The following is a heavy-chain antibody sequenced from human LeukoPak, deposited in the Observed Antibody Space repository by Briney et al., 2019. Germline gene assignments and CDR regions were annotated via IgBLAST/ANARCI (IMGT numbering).Heavy chain of an antibody. CDR1: GFTFSSYG. V-gene: IGHV3-30*02. CDR2: IRYDGSNK. D-gene: IGHD1-1*01. CDR3: AKDLAGTTGHDAFDI. Sequence: GGSLRLSCAASGFTFSSYGMHWVRQAPGKGLEWVAFIRYDGSNKYYADSVKGRFTISRDNSKNTLYLQMNSLRAEDTAVYYCAKDLAGTTGHDAFDIWGQGTMVTVSS. J-gene: IGHJ3*02.